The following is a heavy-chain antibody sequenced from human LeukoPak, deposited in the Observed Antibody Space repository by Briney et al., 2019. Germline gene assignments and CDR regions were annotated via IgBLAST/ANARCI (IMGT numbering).Heavy chain of an antibody. Sequence: SETLSLTCAVSGYSISSGYYWGWIRQPPGKGLEWIGRIYHSGSTYYNPSLKCRVTISVDTSKNQFSLKLSSVTAADTAVYYCAGRPATYDYWGQGTLVTVSS. J-gene: IGHJ4*02. V-gene: IGHV4-38-2*01. CDR2: IYHSGST. D-gene: IGHD2-2*01. CDR3: AGRPATYDY. CDR1: GYSISSGYY.